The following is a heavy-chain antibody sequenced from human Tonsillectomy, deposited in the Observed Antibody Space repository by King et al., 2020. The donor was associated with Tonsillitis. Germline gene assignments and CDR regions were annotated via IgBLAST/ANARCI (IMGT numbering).Heavy chain of an antibody. CDR3: ARHVSGSSSYYLHALGY. CDR1: GYTFATYW. J-gene: IGHJ4*02. Sequence: VQLVESGAEVRKPGESLKISCKTSGYTFATYWIGWVRQMPGKGLEWMGIIYPGDSATRYSPSFQGQVTISADKAISTAYLQWSSLKASDTAMYYCARHVSGSSSYYLHALGYWGQGTVVTVSS. V-gene: IGHV5-51*01. D-gene: IGHD3-22*01. CDR2: IYPGDSAT.